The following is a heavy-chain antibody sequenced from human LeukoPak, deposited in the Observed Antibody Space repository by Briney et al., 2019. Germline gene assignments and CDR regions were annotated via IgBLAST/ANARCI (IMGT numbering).Heavy chain of an antibody. Sequence: PSETLSLTCAVYGGSFSGYYWSWIRQPPGKGLEWIGEINHSGSTNYNPSLKSRVTISVDTSKNQFSLKLSSVTAADTAVYYCASSVELRDLDYWGQGTLVTVSS. CDR3: ASSVELRDLDY. D-gene: IGHD1-7*01. J-gene: IGHJ4*02. V-gene: IGHV4-34*01. CDR2: INHSGST. CDR1: GGSFSGYY.